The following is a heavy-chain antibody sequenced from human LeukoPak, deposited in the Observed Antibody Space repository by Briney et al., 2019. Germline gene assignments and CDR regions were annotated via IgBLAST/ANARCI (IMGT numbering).Heavy chain of an antibody. J-gene: IGHJ3*02. V-gene: IGHV4-59*01. CDR3: ARVRLGVGDAFDI. CDR1: SGSISGYY. Sequence: SETLSLTCTVSSGSISGYYWSWIRQPPGKGLEWIGYSYYSGSTSYSPSLKSRVTILVDTSKNQFSLKLTYVTPADTAVYYCARVRLGVGDAFDIWGQGTMATVSS. D-gene: IGHD3-10*01. CDR2: SYYSGST.